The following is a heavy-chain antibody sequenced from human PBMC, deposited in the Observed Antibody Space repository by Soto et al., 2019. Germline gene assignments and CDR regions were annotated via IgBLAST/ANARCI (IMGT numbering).Heavy chain of an antibody. Sequence: SVKVSCKASGGTFSSYTISWVRQAPGQGLEWMGRIIPILGIANYAQKFQGRVTITADKSTSTAYMELSSLRSEDTAVYYCEREVSSSAGYQDAFDIWGQGTMVTVS. CDR2: IIPILGIA. CDR3: EREVSSSAGYQDAFDI. D-gene: IGHD5-12*01. J-gene: IGHJ3*02. V-gene: IGHV1-69*04. CDR1: GGTFSSYT.